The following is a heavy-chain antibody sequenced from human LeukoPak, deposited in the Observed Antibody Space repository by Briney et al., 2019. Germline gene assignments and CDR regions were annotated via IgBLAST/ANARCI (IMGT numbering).Heavy chain of an antibody. CDR1: GFKFSTYG. CDR2: ISFDGNTE. Sequence: GGSLRLSCAASGFKFSTYGVHWVRQAPGKGLEWVTFISFDGNTEDYADSVKGRFSISRDNSKNTVSLQMNSLRVEDTAVYYCARESRYCSTTTCYQIDYWGQGTLVTVSS. J-gene: IGHJ4*02. V-gene: IGHV3-30*03. CDR3: ARESRYCSTTTCYQIDY. D-gene: IGHD2-2*01.